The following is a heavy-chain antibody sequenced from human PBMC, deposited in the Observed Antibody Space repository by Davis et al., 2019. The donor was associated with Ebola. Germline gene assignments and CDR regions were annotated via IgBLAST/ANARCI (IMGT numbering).Heavy chain of an antibody. CDR2: ISYDGSNK. J-gene: IGHJ6*02. CDR1: GFTFSSYW. V-gene: IGHV3-30*03. Sequence: GESLKISCAASGFTFSSYWMSWVRQAPGKGLEWVAVISYDGSNKYYADSVKGRFTISRDNSKNTLYLQMNSLRAEDTAVYYCARPDDLWAPPYYYGMDVWGQGTTVTVSS. D-gene: IGHD3-3*01. CDR3: ARPDDLWAPPYYYGMDV.